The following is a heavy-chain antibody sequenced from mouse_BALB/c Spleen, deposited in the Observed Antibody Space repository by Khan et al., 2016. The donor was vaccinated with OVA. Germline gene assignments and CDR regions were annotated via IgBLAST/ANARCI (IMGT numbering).Heavy chain of an antibody. CDR1: GYTFTDYV. J-gene: IGHJ3*01. V-gene: IGHV1-77*01. Sequence: QVQLQQSGPELVKPGASVKMSCKASGYTFTDYVMNWVKQRTGQGLEWIGQIYPGRDSTYYNEKFKGKATLTTYRSSSTAYMQLSNLTSEDSAVYFCARAGWDVFAYWGQGTLVTVSA. CDR2: IYPGRDST. CDR3: ARAGWDVFAY. D-gene: IGHD4-1*01.